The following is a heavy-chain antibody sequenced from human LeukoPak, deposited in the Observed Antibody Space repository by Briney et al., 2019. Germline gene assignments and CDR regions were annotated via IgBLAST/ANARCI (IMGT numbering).Heavy chain of an antibody. CDR2: IYSGGGT. CDR3: AKDPFGDPALFDY. V-gene: IGHV3-66*01. CDR1: GFTVSNNY. J-gene: IGHJ4*02. Sequence: GGSLRLSCAASGFTVSNNYMSWVRQAPGKGLEWVSLIYSGGGTSYADSVKGRFTISRDNSKNTLYLQMNSLRAEDTAVYYCAKDPFGDPALFDYWGQGTLVTVSS. D-gene: IGHD3-10*01.